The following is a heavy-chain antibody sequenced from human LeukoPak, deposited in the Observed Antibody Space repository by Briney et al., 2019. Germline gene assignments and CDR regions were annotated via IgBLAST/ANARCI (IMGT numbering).Heavy chain of an antibody. CDR3: TTGLYYYGSGSYYKKDY. CDR2: IYSDNT. V-gene: IGHV3-53*01. D-gene: IGHD3-10*01. Sequence: PGGSLRLSCTVSGFTVSSNSMSWVRQAPGKGLEWVSFIYSDNTHYSDSVKGRFTISRDNSKNTLYLQMNSLKTEDTAVYYRTTGLYYYGSGSYYKKDYWGQGTLVTVSS. J-gene: IGHJ4*02. CDR1: GFTVSSNS.